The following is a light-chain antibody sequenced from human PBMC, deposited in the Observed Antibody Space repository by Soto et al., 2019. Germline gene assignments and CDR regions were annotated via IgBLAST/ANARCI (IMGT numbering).Light chain of an antibody. CDR1: QSIRTY. CDR3: QQTSSTPIS. Sequence: DIPVTQSPSSLSASVGDRVTITCRASQSIRTYLNWYQQRPGKPPKLLIHTASTLQTGVPARFSGSGSGTDFTRTISRLQPQDFATHYCQQTSSTPISFGQGTKLEIK. CDR2: TAS. J-gene: IGKJ2*03. V-gene: IGKV1-39*01.